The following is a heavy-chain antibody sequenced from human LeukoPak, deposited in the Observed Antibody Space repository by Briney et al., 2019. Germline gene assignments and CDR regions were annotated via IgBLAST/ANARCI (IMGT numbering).Heavy chain of an antibody. Sequence: GRSLRLSCAASGFTFDDYAMHWVRQAPGKGLEWVSGISWNSGSIGYADSVKGRFTISRDNAKNSLYLRMNSLRAEYTALYYCAKDKFGGSYYFDYWGQGTLVTVSS. CDR1: GFTFDDYA. CDR2: ISWNSGSI. D-gene: IGHD1-26*01. CDR3: AKDKFGGSYYFDY. J-gene: IGHJ4*02. V-gene: IGHV3-9*01.